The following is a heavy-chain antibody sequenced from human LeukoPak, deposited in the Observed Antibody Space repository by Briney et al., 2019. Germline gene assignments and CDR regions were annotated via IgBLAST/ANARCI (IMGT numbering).Heavy chain of an antibody. CDR2: INHGGST. CDR1: GGSLRAYY. CDR3: AKGGGAFDR. Sequence: SETLSLTCAVYGGSLRAYYWTCIRQPPGKGLEGIGEINHGGSTNYNPSLKSRVTISVDTSKNQFSLKLTSVTAADTAVYYCAKGGGAFDRWGRGSLVTVSS. J-gene: IGHJ5*02. D-gene: IGHD2-15*01. V-gene: IGHV4-34*01.